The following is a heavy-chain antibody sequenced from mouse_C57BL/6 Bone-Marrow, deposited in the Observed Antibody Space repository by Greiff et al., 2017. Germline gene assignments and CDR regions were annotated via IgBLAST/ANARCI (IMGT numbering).Heavy chain of an antibody. Sequence: VQLQQSGAELARPGASVKLSCKASGYTFTSYGISWVKQRTGQGLEWIGEIYPRSGNTYYNEKFKGKATLTADKSSSKAYMELRSLTSEDSAVYFCASGDFSEAMDYWGQGTSVTVSS. CDR1: GYTFTSYG. J-gene: IGHJ4*01. CDR3: ASGDFSEAMDY. V-gene: IGHV1-81*01. CDR2: IYPRSGNT.